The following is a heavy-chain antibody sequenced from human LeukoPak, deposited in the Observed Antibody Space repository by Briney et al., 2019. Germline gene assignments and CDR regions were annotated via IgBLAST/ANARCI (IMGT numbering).Heavy chain of an antibody. V-gene: IGHV3-30-3*01. Sequence: PGGSLRLSCAASGFTFSSYAMHWVRQAPGKGLEWVAVISYDGSNKYYADSVKGRFTISRDNSKNTLYLQMNSLRAEDTAVYYCAKDLLRYCSSTSCYGIGYWGQGTLVTVSS. CDR2: ISYDGSNK. CDR3: AKDLLRYCSSTSCYGIGY. D-gene: IGHD2-2*01. CDR1: GFTFSSYA. J-gene: IGHJ4*02.